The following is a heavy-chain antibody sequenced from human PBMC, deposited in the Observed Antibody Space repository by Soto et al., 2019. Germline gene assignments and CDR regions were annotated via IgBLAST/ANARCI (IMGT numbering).Heavy chain of an antibody. J-gene: IGHJ6*03. CDR3: ARHPVIAIFGVASYYMDV. V-gene: IGHV5-51*01. Sequence: PGESLKISCKGSGYSFTSYWIGWVRQMPGKGLEWMGIIYPGDSDTRYSPSFQGQVTISADKSISTAYLQWSSLKASDTAMYYCARHPVIAIFGVASYYMDVWGKGTTVTVSS. D-gene: IGHD3-3*01. CDR2: IYPGDSDT. CDR1: GYSFTSYW.